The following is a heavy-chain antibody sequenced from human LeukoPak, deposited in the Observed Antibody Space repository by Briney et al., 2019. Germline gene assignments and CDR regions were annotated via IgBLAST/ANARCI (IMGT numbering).Heavy chain of an antibody. J-gene: IGHJ4*02. CDR1: GFTFSNYM. CDR3: LGDLNWSLDQ. V-gene: IGHV3-74*01. Sequence: GGSLRLSCAASGFTFSNYMMHWVRQAPGKGLVWVSRIKSDGITITYADSVKGRFTISRDNAKNTLYLQMNSLRAEDTAVYYCLGDLNWSLDQWGQGTLVTVSS. D-gene: IGHD1-20*01. CDR2: IKSDGITI.